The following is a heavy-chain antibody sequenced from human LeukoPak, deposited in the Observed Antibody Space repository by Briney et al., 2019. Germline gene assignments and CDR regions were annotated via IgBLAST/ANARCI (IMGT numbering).Heavy chain of an antibody. CDR2: ISGSGGNT. CDR1: GFTFTSYA. CDR3: ARIPPLSVAGTKRYFDS. V-gene: IGHV3-23*01. J-gene: IGHJ4*02. D-gene: IGHD6-19*01. Sequence: GVSLRLSCAASGFTFTSYAMAWVRQAPGKGLEWVSAISGSGGNTFYADSVKGRFTISRDNSKNTLYLQMHSLRPEDTAVYFCARIPPLSVAGTKRYFDSWGQGTLVTVSS.